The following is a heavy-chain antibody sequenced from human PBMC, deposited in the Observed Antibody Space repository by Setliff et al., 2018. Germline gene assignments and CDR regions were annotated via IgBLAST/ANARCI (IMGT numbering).Heavy chain of an antibody. J-gene: IGHJ4*02. D-gene: IGHD3-22*01. CDR1: GYTFTSHY. CDR3: ARAYYYDSSGYYFGY. V-gene: IGHV1-46*01. Sequence: ASVKVSCKASGYTFTSHYMHRVRQAPGLGLEWMGTINPSSGRTSYAQKFQGRVTMTRDTSTSTVYMDMSSLRSEDTAVYYCARAYYYDSSGYYFGYWGQGTLVTVSS. CDR2: INPSSGRT.